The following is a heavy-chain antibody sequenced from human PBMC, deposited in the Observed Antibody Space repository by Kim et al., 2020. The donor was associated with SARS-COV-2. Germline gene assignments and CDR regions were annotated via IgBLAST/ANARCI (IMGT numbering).Heavy chain of an antibody. V-gene: IGHV3-23*01. J-gene: IGHJ4*02. CDR3: ANNYDILTGYTHFDY. Sequence: GGSLRLSCAASGFTFSSYAMSWVRQAPGKGLEWVSAISGSGGSTYYADSVKGRFTISRDNSKNTLYLQMNSPRAEDTAVYYCANNYDILTGYTHFDYWGQGTLVTVSS. D-gene: IGHD3-9*01. CDR1: GFTFSSYA. CDR2: ISGSGGST.